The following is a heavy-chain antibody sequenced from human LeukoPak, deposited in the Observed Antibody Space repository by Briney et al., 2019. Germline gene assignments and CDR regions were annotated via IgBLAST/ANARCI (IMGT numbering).Heavy chain of an antibody. CDR1: GFTFSSYG. J-gene: IGHJ4*02. CDR2: ISYDGSNK. CDR3: AFQYAGIRYFDY. V-gene: IGHV3-30*03. D-gene: IGHD4-23*01. Sequence: PGRSLRLSCAASGFTFSSYGMHWVRQAPGKGLEGGAVISYDGSNKYYADSVKGRFTISRDNSKNTLYLQMNSLRAEDTAVYYCAFQYAGIRYFDYWGQGTLVTVSS.